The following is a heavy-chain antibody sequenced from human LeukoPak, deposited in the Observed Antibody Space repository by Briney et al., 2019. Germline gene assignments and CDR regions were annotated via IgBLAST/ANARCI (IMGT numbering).Heavy chain of an antibody. D-gene: IGHD3-10*01. Sequence: ASVTVSCTASGYTFTGYYMHWVRQAPGQGLEWMGWINPNSGGTNYAQKFQGWVTMTRDTSISTAYMELSRLRSDDTAVYYCARGGYYYGSGSYYDYWGQGTLVTVSS. CDR2: INPNSGGT. J-gene: IGHJ4*02. CDR3: ARGGYYYGSGSYYDY. V-gene: IGHV1-2*04. CDR1: GYTFTGYY.